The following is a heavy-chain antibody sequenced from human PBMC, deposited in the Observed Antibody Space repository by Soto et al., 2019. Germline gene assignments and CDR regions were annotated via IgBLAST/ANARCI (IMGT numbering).Heavy chain of an antibody. V-gene: IGHV3-15*01. CDR3: TTDRRYSGSYSEFDY. D-gene: IGHD1-26*01. Sequence: GGSLRLSCAASGFTFSNAWMSWVRQAPGKGLEWVGRIKSKTDGGTTDYAAPVKGRFTISRDDSKNTLYLQMNSLKTEDTAVYYCTTDRRYSGSYSEFDYWGQGTLGTVSS. CDR1: GFTFSNAW. CDR2: IKSKTDGGTT. J-gene: IGHJ4*02.